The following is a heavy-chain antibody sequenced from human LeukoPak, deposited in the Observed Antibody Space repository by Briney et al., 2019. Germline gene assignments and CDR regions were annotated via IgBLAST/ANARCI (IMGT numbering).Heavy chain of an antibody. CDR2: IYYSGST. Sequence: SETLSLTCTVSGGSISSGDYYWSWIRQPPGKGLEWIGYIYYSGSTYYNPSLKRRVTMSVDTSKNQFSLKLSSVTAADTAVYYCARDSKTIFGVVISYWYFDLWGRGTLVTVSS. J-gene: IGHJ2*01. V-gene: IGHV4-30-4*08. CDR1: GGSISSGDYY. D-gene: IGHD3-3*01. CDR3: ARDSKTIFGVVISYWYFDL.